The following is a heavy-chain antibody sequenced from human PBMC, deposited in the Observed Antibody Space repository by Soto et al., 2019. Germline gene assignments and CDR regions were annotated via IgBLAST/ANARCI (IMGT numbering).Heavy chain of an antibody. D-gene: IGHD6-13*01. CDR2: ISDSGGST. V-gene: IGHV3-23*01. Sequence: EVQLLESGGGLVQPGGSLRLSCAASAFTISRYAMSWVRQAPGKGLEWVSAISDSGGSTYYADSVKGRFTISRDNSKNTLYLQMNSLRAEDTAVYYCAKDLGIAAAGRWFDPWGQGTLVTVSS. J-gene: IGHJ5*02. CDR3: AKDLGIAAAGRWFDP. CDR1: AFTISRYA.